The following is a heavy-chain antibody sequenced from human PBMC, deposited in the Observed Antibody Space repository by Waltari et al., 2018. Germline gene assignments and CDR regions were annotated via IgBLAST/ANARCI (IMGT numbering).Heavy chain of an antibody. Sequence: QVQLQESGPGLVKPSETLSLTCTVSGGSISTYHWSCIRQPPGRGLEWIGYIYYSGSTTYNPSLKSRISMSLDTSRNQFSLKMSSVTADDTAVYYCAGDYDSGSYRFDFWGQGTLVTVSS. CDR3: AGDYDSGSYRFDF. CDR2: IYYSGST. V-gene: IGHV4-59*01. D-gene: IGHD3-10*01. CDR1: GGSISTYH. J-gene: IGHJ4*02.